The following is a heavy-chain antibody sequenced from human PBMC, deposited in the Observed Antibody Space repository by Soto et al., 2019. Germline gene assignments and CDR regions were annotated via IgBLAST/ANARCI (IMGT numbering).Heavy chain of an antibody. Sequence: EVQLVESGGGLVQPGGSLRLSCAASGFTFSNYWMSWVRQAPGKGLEWVANIQEDGSERYYVDSVKGRFTISRDNGENSVFLQMNRLRAEDTAVYYCAREDWYFDLWGRGALVIVSS. CDR3: AREDWYFDL. CDR1: GFTFSNYW. J-gene: IGHJ2*01. CDR2: IQEDGSER. V-gene: IGHV3-7*01.